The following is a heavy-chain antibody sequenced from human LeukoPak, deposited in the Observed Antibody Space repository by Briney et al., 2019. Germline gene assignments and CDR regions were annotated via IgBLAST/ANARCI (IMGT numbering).Heavy chain of an antibody. CDR3: ARHTTYRDYFDY. J-gene: IGHJ4*02. CDR1: GGSISSYY. CDR2: IYYSGST. D-gene: IGHD1-26*01. Sequence: SETLSLTCTVSGGSISSYYWSWIRQPPGKGLEWIGYIYYSGSTNYNPSLKSRVTISVDTSKNQFSLKLSSVTAADTAVYYCARHTTYRDYFDYWGQGTLVTVSS. V-gene: IGHV4-59*08.